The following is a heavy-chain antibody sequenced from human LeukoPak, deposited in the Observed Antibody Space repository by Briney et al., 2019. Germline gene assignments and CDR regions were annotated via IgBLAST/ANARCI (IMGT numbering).Heavy chain of an antibody. J-gene: IGHJ4*02. V-gene: IGHV3-66*01. D-gene: IGHD3-22*01. CDR2: IYSGGST. CDR1: GFTVSRNY. CDR3: ARDSDSSGYYYFDY. Sequence: GGSLRLSCAASGFTVSRNYMSWVRQAPGKGLEWVSVIYSGGSTYYADSVKGRFTISRDNSKNTLYLQMNSLRAEDTAVYYCARDSDSSGYYYFDYWGQGTLVTVSS.